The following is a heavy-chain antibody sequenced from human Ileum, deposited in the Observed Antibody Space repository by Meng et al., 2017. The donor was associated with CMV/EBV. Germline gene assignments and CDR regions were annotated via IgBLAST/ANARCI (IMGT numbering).Heavy chain of an antibody. CDR3: ARAHVIPNGNYMFDY. CDR1: NGSFNIYS. V-gene: IGHV4-4*08. D-gene: IGHD1-7*01. Sequence: QVHLQESGPGLVKPSETLSLTCTVSNGSFNIYSWSWLRQSPGKGREFIANISSSGDTNYNPPLTSRVAISIDTTKEHFSLRLTSVTAADTAVYYCARAHVIPNGNYMFDYWGQGALVTVSS. CDR2: ISSSGDT. J-gene: IGHJ4*02.